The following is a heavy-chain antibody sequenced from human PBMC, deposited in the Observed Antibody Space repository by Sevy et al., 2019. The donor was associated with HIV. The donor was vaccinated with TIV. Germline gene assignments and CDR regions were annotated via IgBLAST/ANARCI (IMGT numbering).Heavy chain of an antibody. Sequence: SETLSFTCTVSGGSMSSYFWSWIRQPPGKGLEWIGYIYYTGTTNYNPSLKSRLTMSLDTSKNRFSLKLTAVTAAETAVYYCARDSVLSPRVFDSWGQGTLVTVSS. CDR3: ARDSVLSPRVFDS. J-gene: IGHJ4*02. D-gene: IGHD3-10*01. CDR1: GGSMSSYF. CDR2: IYYTGTT. V-gene: IGHV4-59*01.